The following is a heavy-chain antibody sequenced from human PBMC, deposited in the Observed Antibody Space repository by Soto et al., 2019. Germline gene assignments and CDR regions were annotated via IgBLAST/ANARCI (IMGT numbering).Heavy chain of an antibody. Sequence: EVQLLQSGGHLVRPGGSLRLSCVASGFTFSDYVMTWVRQAPEKGLEWVSTISVGGDSDYYEESVQGRFAISRDNSKNTLYLQLNRLRAEDTAVYHCVKHPAQQLILGLWLKPRGQRTLATDSS. CDR2: ISVGGDSD. CDR1: GFTFSDYV. D-gene: IGHD6-13*01. CDR3: VKHPAQQLILGLWLKP. J-gene: IGHJ5*02. V-gene: IGHV3-23*01.